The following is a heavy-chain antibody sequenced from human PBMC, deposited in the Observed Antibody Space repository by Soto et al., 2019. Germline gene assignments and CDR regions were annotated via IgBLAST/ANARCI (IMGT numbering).Heavy chain of an antibody. CDR3: ARDGESADCPNGVCYPNYFDY. J-gene: IGHJ4*02. V-gene: IGHV3-33*01. CDR1: GFTFGSYG. Sequence: QVQLVESGGGVVQPGRSLRLSCAASGFTFGSYGMHWVRQAPGKGLEWVAVIWYDGSNKYYADSVKGRFTISRDNSKDTLYLQMNSLRAEDTAVYYCARDGESADCPNGVCYPNYFDYWGQGTLVTVSS. D-gene: IGHD2-8*01. CDR2: IWYDGSNK.